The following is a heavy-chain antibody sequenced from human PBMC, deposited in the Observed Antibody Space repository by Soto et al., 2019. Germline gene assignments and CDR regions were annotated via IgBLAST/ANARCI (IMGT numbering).Heavy chain of an antibody. Sequence: ASVKVSCKASGGTFSSYAISWVRQAPGQGLEWMGGIIPIFGTANYAQKFQGRVTITADESTSTAYMELSSLRSEDTAVYYCARDTGTTVVTPGYFDYWGQGTLVTVSS. CDR1: GGTFSSYA. D-gene: IGHD4-4*01. V-gene: IGHV1-69*13. CDR2: IIPIFGTA. CDR3: ARDTGTTVVTPGYFDY. J-gene: IGHJ4*02.